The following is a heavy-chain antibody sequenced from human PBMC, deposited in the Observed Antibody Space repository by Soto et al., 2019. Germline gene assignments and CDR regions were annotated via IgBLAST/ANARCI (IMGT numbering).Heavy chain of an antibody. CDR3: ARHAGNSWKGDYFDY. D-gene: IGHD6-13*01. CDR2: IDPNDSQT. CDR1: GYSFSSSW. V-gene: IGHV5-51*01. Sequence: GVSLKISCQASGYSFSSSWIGWVRQMPGKGLEWMGIIDPNDSQTIYSPSFQGQVTTSADKSIDTAYLQWSSLKTSDTAMYYCARHAGNSWKGDYFDYWGQGALVTSPQ. J-gene: IGHJ4*02.